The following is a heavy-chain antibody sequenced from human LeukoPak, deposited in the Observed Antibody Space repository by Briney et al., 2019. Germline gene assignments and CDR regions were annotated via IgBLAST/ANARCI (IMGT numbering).Heavy chain of an antibody. CDR3: AKSSTSQRGYYGMDV. J-gene: IGHJ6*02. CDR1: GFTFSSYS. CDR2: ITDSGSST. Sequence: PGGSLRLSCAASGFTFSSYSMNWVRQAPGKGLEWVSFITDSGSSTYYADSVKGRFAISRDSSKNTLSLQMNSLRVEDTGVYFCAKSSTSQRGYYGMDVWGQGTTVTVSS. V-gene: IGHV3-23*01. D-gene: IGHD6-25*01.